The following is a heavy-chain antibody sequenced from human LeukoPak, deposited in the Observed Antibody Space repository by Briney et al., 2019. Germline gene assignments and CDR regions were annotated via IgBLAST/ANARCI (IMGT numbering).Heavy chain of an antibody. Sequence: SETLSLTCAVYGGSFSGYYWSWIRQPPGKGLEWIGYIYYSGSTNYNPSLKSRVTISVDTSKNQFSLKLSSVTAADTAVYYCARDHTTMVRGVILSTYGMDVWGQGTTVTVSS. V-gene: IGHV4-59*01. CDR1: GGSFSGYY. J-gene: IGHJ6*02. D-gene: IGHD3-10*01. CDR2: IYYSGST. CDR3: ARDHTTMVRGVILSTYGMDV.